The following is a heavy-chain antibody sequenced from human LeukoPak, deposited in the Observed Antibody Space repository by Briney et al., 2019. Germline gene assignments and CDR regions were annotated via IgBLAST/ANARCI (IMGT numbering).Heavy chain of an antibody. CDR2: IIPILGIA. J-gene: IGHJ6*03. CDR1: GGTFSSYA. CDR3: AKCPFYGHEAVGAYYYYYMDV. Sequence: SVKVSCKASGGTFSSYAISWVRQAPGQGLEWMGRIIPILGIANYAQKFQGRVTITEDKSTSTAYMELSSLRSEDTAVYYCAKCPFYGHEAVGAYYYYYMDVWGKGTTVTVSS. D-gene: IGHD3-16*01. V-gene: IGHV1-69*04.